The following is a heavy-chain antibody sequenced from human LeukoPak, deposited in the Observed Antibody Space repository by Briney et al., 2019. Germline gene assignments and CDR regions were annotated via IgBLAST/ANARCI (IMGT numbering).Heavy chain of an antibody. J-gene: IGHJ4*02. CDR3: ARDLWGNLSRYSSGWIPFDS. V-gene: IGHV3-30*04. Sequence: GGSLRLSCAASGFTFSNYAMHWVRQAPGKGLEWVAVISYDGTDKYYGDSVKGRFTISRDNSKNTLYLQMNSLRAEDTAVYYCARDLWGNLSRYSSGWIPFDSWGQGTLVTVSS. CDR2: ISYDGTDK. CDR1: GFTFSNYA. D-gene: IGHD6-19*01.